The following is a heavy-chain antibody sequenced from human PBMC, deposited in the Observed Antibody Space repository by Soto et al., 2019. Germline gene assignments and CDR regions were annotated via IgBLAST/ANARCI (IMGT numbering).Heavy chain of an antibody. D-gene: IGHD3-22*01. CDR1: GFTFSSYG. J-gene: IGHJ4*02. Sequence: QVQLVESGGGVVQPGRSLRLSCAASGFTFSSYGMHWVRQAPGKGLEWVAVIWYDGTNKYYADSVKGRFTISRDYLQMNSLRAEDTAVYYCARDSHSGYFSPFGTPLDYWGQGTLVTVSS. CDR2: IWYDGTNK. V-gene: IGHV3-33*01. CDR3: ARDSHSGYFSPFGTPLDY.